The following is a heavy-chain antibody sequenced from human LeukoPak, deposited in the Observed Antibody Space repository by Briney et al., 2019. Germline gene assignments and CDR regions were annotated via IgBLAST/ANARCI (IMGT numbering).Heavy chain of an antibody. J-gene: IGHJ4*02. D-gene: IGHD6-19*01. CDR1: GYTFTDYY. V-gene: IGHV1-2*02. CDR2: INTDSGGT. CDR3: AREPGVAAAAVPFDY. Sequence: ASVKVSCKASGYTFTDYYIHWLRQAPGQGLEWMGWINTDSGGTRLAQKFQGRVTMPRDTSINTAYMELRSLRFDDAAIYYCAREPGVAAAAVPFDYWGQGTLVTVSS.